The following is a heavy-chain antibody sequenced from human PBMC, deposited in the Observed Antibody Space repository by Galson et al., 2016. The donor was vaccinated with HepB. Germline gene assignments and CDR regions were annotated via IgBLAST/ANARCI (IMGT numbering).Heavy chain of an antibody. CDR1: GYTFIDYH. CDR2: INPNSGGT. D-gene: IGHD6-19*01. J-gene: IGHJ4*02. Sequence: SVKVSCKASGYTFIDYHIHWVRQAPGQGLEWMGWINPNSGGTKYAQKFQGWVTMTRDTSISTAYMDLSRLRSDDTAVYFCARDPATYNSGWFDYWGQGTLVTVSS. V-gene: IGHV1-2*04. CDR3: ARDPATYNSGWFDY.